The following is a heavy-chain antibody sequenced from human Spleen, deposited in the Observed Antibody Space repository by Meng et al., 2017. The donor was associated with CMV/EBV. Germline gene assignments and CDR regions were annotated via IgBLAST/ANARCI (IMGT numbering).Heavy chain of an antibody. J-gene: IGHJ5*02. CDR2: ISYDGINK. V-gene: IGHV3-30*04. D-gene: IGHD5-24*01. CDR3: ARDRLRESDGYNSDWFDP. Sequence: GESLKISCAASRFTFNYYAMTWVRQAPGKGLEWVAVISYDGINKFYSDSVEGRFTISRDTSKNTLYLQMNRLRAEDTGLYYCARDRLRESDGYNSDWFDPWGQGTLVTVSS. CDR1: RFTFNYYA.